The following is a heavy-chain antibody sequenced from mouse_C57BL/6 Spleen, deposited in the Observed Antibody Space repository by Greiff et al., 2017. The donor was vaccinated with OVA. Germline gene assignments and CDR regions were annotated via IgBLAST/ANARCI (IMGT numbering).Heavy chain of an antibody. J-gene: IGHJ1*03. CDR1: GYTFTSYW. V-gene: IGHV1-52*01. Sequence: QVQLQQSGAELVRPGSSVKLSCKASGYTFTSYWMHWVKQRPIQGLEWIGNIDPSDSDTHYNQKFKDKATLTVDKSSSTAYMQLTSLTSEDSAVYYCARLENWYFDVWGTGTTVTVSS. CDR2: IDPSDSDT. CDR3: ARLENWYFDV.